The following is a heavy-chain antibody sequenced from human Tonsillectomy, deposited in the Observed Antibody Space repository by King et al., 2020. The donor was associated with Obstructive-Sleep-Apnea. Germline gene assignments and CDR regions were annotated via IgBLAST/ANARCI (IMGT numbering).Heavy chain of an antibody. Sequence: VQLVESGGGLVKPGGSLRLSCAASGFTFSSYSMNWDRQAPGKGLEWVSSISSSSSYIYYADSVKGRFTISRDNAKNSLYLQMNSLRAEDTAVYYCARDPRGYSGYDSRYYGMDVWGKGTTVTVSS. CDR3: ARDPRGYSGYDSRYYGMDV. CDR2: ISSSSSYI. J-gene: IGHJ6*04. D-gene: IGHD5-12*01. CDR1: GFTFSSYS. V-gene: IGHV3-21*01.